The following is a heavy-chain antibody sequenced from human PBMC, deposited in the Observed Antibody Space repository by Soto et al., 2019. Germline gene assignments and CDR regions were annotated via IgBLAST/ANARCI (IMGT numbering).Heavy chain of an antibody. CDR1: GYTFTSYG. Sequence: QVQLVQSGAEVKKPGASVKVSCKASGYTFTSYGISWVRQAPGQGLEWMGWISAYNGNTNYAQQLQGRVTMTTDTSTSTAYMALRSLRSDDTAVYYCASHHYWDYVWGSSRGDYCGQGTMVTVSS. D-gene: IGHD3-16*01. CDR2: ISAYNGNT. V-gene: IGHV1-18*01. J-gene: IGHJ4*02. CDR3: ASHHYWDYVWGSSRGDY.